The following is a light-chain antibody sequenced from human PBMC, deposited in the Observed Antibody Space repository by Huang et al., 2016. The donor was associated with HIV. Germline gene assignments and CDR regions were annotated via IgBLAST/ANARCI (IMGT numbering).Light chain of an antibody. V-gene: IGKV1-12*01. CDR1: KDINSG. Sequence: DIHMTQSPSSVSASIGDRVTITCRASKDINSGLAWYQQKPGKAPNLLIYAGSTLQSGVPSRFSGTGSGTDFTLTIYSLQPEDASTYYCQQTHSFPWTFGQGTKV. CDR2: AGS. CDR3: QQTHSFPWT. J-gene: IGKJ1*01.